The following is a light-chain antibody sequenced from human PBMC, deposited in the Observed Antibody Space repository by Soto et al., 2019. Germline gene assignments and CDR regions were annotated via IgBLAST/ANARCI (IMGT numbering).Light chain of an antibody. CDR2: SAF. V-gene: IGKV3-20*01. CDR1: QSVSSNY. CDR3: QYYGSSPWT. Sequence: EIVLTQSPGTLSLSPGERGTLSCRASQSVSSNYLAWYQQKPGQAPRLLIYSAFSRATGSPDRFSGSGSGTDFTLTISRLEPEDFAVYYCQYYGSSPWTFGQGTKVESK. J-gene: IGKJ1*01.